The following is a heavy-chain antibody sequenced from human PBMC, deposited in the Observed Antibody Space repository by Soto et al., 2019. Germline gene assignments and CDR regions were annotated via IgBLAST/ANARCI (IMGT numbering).Heavy chain of an antibody. Sequence: QLQLQESGSGLVKPSQTLSLTCADSGGSISSGGYSWSWIRQPPGKGLEWIGYIYHRGSTYYNPSLKRRVTISVDRSQNQFSLKLSSVTAADTAVYYCARGDGNPFDYWGQGTLVTVSS. V-gene: IGHV4-30-2*01. D-gene: IGHD4-17*01. J-gene: IGHJ4*02. CDR3: ARGDGNPFDY. CDR2: IYHRGST. CDR1: GGSISSGGYS.